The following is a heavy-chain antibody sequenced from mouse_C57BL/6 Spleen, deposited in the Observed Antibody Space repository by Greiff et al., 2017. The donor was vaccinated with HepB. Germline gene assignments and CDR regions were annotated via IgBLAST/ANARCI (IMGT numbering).Heavy chain of an antibody. D-gene: IGHD1-1*01. CDR2: ISYDGSN. J-gene: IGHJ1*03. V-gene: IGHV3-6*01. Sequence: VQLKESGPGLVKPSQSLSLTCSVTGYSITSGYYWNWIRQFPGNKLEWMGYISYDGSNNYNPSLKNRISITRDTSKNQFFLKLNSVTTEDTATYYCARVGGSREKGYWYFDVWGTGTTVTVSS. CDR3: ARVGGSREKGYWYFDV. CDR1: GYSITSGYY.